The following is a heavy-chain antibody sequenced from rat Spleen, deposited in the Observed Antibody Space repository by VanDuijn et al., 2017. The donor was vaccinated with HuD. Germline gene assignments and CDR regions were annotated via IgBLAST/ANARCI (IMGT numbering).Heavy chain of an antibody. Sequence: EVQLVESDGGLVQPGRSLKLSCAASGFTFSDYYMAWVRQAPTKGLEWVATISFDGSGTYYRDSVKGRFTISRDNAKSTLYLQMDSLRSEDTATYYCAKGSPGTYYGYNPGYWYFDFWGPGTMVTVSS. V-gene: IGHV5-29*01. D-gene: IGHD1-9*01. J-gene: IGHJ1*01. CDR1: GFTFSDYY. CDR2: ISFDGSGT. CDR3: AKGSPGTYYGYNPGYWYFDF.